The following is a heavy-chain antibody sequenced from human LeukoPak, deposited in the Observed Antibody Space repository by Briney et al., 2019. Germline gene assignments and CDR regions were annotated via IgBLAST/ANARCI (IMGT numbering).Heavy chain of an antibody. J-gene: IGHJ5*02. CDR1: GYTFTSYG. CDR2: MNPNSGNT. Sequence: GASVKVSCKASGYTFTSYGISWVRQAPGQGLEWMGWMNPNSGNTGYAQKFQGRVTMTRNTSISTAYMELSSLRSEDTAVYYCARMRRGGWGAPNWFDPWGQGTLVTVSS. D-gene: IGHD6-19*01. CDR3: ARMRRGGWGAPNWFDP. V-gene: IGHV1-8*02.